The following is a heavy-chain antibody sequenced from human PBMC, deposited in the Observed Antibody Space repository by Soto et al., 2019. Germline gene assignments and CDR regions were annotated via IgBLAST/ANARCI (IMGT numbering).Heavy chain of an antibody. CDR3: AREGVTGYYYYMDV. D-gene: IGHD4-4*01. J-gene: IGHJ6*03. CDR1: GGTFSSYA. Sequence: ASVKVSCKASGGTFSSYAISWVRQAPGQGLEWMGWINPNSGGTNYAQKFQGWVTMTRDTSISTAYMELSRLRSDDTAVYYCAREGVTGYYYYMDVWGKGTXVTVSS. CDR2: INPNSGGT. V-gene: IGHV1-2*04.